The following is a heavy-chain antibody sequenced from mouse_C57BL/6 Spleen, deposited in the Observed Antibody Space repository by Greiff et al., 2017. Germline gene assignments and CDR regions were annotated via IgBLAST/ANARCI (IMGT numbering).Heavy chain of an antibody. J-gene: IGHJ4*01. CDR3: ARDSSGYLYYAMDY. Sequence: QVQLQQSGAELVRPGSSVKLSCKASGYTFTSYWMHWVKQRPIQGLEWIGNIDPSDSETHYNQKFKDKATLTVDKSSGTAYMQLSSLTSEDSAVYYCARDSSGYLYYAMDYWGQGTSVTVSS. V-gene: IGHV1-52*01. CDR1: GYTFTSYW. CDR2: IDPSDSET. D-gene: IGHD3-2*02.